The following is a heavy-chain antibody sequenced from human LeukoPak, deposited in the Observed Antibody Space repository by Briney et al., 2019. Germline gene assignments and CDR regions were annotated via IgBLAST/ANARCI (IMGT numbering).Heavy chain of an antibody. CDR1: GFTVSSNY. J-gene: IGHJ4*02. Sequence: GGSLILSCAASGFTVSSNYMSWVRQPPGKGLEWVSSISGGGGDTYYADSVKGRFTISRDNSKNTLCLQMNSLRAEDTAVYYCARRGDGGGFDYWGQGTLVTVSS. V-gene: IGHV3-53*01. CDR3: ARRGDGGGFDY. D-gene: IGHD4-23*01. CDR2: ISGGGGDT.